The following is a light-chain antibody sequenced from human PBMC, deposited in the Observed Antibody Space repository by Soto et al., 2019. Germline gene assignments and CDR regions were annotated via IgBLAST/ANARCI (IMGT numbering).Light chain of an antibody. CDR3: QAWDSSTVV. CDR2: QDS. CDR1: KLGDKY. Sequence: SYELTQPHSVSVSPGQTASITCSGDKLGDKYACWYQQKPGQSPVLVIYQDSKRPSGIPERFSGSNSGNTATLNISGTQAMDEANYYCQAWDSSTVVFGGGTKVTVL. J-gene: IGLJ2*01. V-gene: IGLV3-1*01.